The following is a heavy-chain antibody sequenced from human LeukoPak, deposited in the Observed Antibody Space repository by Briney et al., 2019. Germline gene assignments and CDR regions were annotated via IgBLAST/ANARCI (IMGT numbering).Heavy chain of an antibody. CDR1: GYTFTGYY. J-gene: IGHJ1*01. Sequence: ASVKVSCKASGYTFTGYYMHRVRQAPGQGLEWMGWINPNSGGTNYAQKFQGRVAMTRDTSISTAYMELSRLRSDDTAEYYCARVFAVAGTRRVYFQHWGQGTVVTVSS. D-gene: IGHD6-19*01. CDR2: INPNSGGT. V-gene: IGHV1-2*02. CDR3: ARVFAVAGTRRVYFQH.